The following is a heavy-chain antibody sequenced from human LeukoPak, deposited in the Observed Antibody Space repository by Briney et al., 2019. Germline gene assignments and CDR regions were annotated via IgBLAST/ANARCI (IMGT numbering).Heavy chain of an antibody. V-gene: IGHV3-23*01. J-gene: IGHJ4*02. CDR1: GFTFSSYP. CDR2: ITASADTS. CDR3: AKASELGRGYFDY. D-gene: IGHD7-27*01. Sequence: GGSLRLSCAASGFTFSSYPMSWVRQAPGKGLEWVSSITASADTSFYSDSVKGRFTISRDNSKNTVNLQMNSLRPEDTAIYYCAKASELGRGYFDYWGQGTLVTVSS.